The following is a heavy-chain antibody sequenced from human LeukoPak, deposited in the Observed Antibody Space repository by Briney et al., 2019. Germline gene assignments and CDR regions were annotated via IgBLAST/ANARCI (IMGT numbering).Heavy chain of an antibody. J-gene: IGHJ4*02. V-gene: IGHV3-30*18. CDR3: AKIPGPVAAAYFDY. CDR2: ISDDGSNK. Sequence: PGGSLRLSCAGSGFTFSNYGMHWVRQAPGKGLEWVTVISDDGSNKYYADSVKGRFTISRDNSKNTLYLQMNSLRAEDTAVYYCAKIPGPVAAAYFDYWGQGTLVTVSS. D-gene: IGHD6-13*01. CDR1: GFTFSNYG.